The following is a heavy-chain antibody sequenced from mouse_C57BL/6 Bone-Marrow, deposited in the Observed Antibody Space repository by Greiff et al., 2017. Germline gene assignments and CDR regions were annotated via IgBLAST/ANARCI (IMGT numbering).Heavy chain of an antibody. J-gene: IGHJ2*01. CDR2: INPGSGGT. Sequence: QVQLQQSGAELVRPGTSVKVSCKASGYAFTNYLIEWVKQRPGQGLEWIGVINPGSGGTNYNEKFKGKATLTADKSYSTAYMQLSSLTSEDSAVYFCARSGYGNFLYYFDYWGQGTTLTVSS. CDR1: GYAFTNYL. D-gene: IGHD2-1*01. V-gene: IGHV1-54*01. CDR3: ARSGYGNFLYYFDY.